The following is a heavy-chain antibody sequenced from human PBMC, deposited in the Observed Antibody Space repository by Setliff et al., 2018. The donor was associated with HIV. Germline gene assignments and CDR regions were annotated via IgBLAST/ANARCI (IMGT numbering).Heavy chain of an antibody. J-gene: IGHJ6*03. Sequence: SETLSLTCTVSGGSISSYYWSWIRQPPGKGLEWIGYIYYSGSTNYNPSFKSRVTISVDTSKNQFSLKLSSVTAADTAVYYCARQITMVRGVYQPYYYYYMDVWGKGTTVTVSS. D-gene: IGHD3-10*01. V-gene: IGHV4-59*08. CDR3: ARQITMVRGVYQPYYYYYMDV. CDR2: IYYSGST. CDR1: GGSISSYY.